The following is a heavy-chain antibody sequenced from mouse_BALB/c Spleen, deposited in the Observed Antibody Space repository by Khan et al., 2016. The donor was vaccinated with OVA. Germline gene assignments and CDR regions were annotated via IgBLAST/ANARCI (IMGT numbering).Heavy chain of an antibody. J-gene: IGHJ3*01. CDR1: GFTFSDYY. CDR3: ASAGYGGFAY. V-gene: IGHV5-4*02. CDR2: ISDGGSYT. Sequence: EVELVESGGGLVKPGGSLKLSCAASGFTFSDYYMYWVRQTPEKRLEWVATISDGGSYTYYPDSVKGRFTISRDNAKNNLYLQMSSLESEDTAMYYCASAGYGGFAYWGQGTLVTVSA. D-gene: IGHD1-1*02.